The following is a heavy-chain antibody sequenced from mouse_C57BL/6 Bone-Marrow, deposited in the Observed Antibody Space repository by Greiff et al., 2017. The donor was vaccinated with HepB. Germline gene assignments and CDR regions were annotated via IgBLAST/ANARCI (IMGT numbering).Heavy chain of an antibody. CDR1: GYSITSGYY. D-gene: IGHD2-5*01. V-gene: IGHV3-6*01. J-gene: IGHJ4*01. Sequence: EVKLQESGPGLVKPSQSLSLTCSVTGYSITSGYYWNWIRQFPGNKLEWMGYISYDGSNNYNPSLKNRISITRDTSKNQFFLKLNSVTTEDTATYYCARANSNYEAMDYWGQGTSVTVSS. CDR3: ARANSNYEAMDY. CDR2: ISYDGSN.